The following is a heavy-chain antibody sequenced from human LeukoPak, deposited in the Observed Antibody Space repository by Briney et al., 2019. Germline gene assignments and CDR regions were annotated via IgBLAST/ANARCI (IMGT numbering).Heavy chain of an antibody. D-gene: IGHD3-9*01. J-gene: IGHJ3*02. CDR2: IWYDGSNK. Sequence: GRSLRLSCAASGFTFSSYGMHWVRQAPGKGLEWVAVIWYDGSNKYYADSVKGRFTISRDNSKNKLYLQMNSLRAEDTAVYYCARDFGYDILAGYSMGAFDIWGQGTMVTVSS. CDR1: GFTFSSYG. CDR3: ARDFGYDILAGYSMGAFDI. V-gene: IGHV3-33*01.